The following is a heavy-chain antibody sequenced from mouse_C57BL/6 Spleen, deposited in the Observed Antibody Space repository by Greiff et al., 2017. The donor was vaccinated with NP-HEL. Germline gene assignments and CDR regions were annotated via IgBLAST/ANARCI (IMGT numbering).Heavy chain of an antibody. CDR1: GYTFTSYW. J-gene: IGHJ2*01. D-gene: IGHD1-1*01. V-gene: IGHV1-50*01. CDR2: IDPSDSYT. Sequence: VQLQQSGAELVKPGASVKLSCKASGYTFTSYWMQWVKQRPGQGLEWIGEIDPSDSYTNYNQKFKGKATLTVDTSSSTAYMQLSSLTSEDSAVYYWARVRDYGVDYWGQGTTLTVSS. CDR3: ARVRDYGVDY.